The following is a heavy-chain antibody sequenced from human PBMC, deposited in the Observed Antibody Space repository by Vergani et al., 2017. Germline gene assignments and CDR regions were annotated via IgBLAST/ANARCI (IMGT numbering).Heavy chain of an antibody. V-gene: IGHV4-34*01. Sequence: QVQLQQWGAGLLKPSETLSLTCAVYGGSFSGYYWSWIRQPPGKGLEWIGEINHSGSTNYNPSLKSRVTISVDTSKNQFSLKLSSVTAADTAVYYCARGQQYSYCYDDSSGWYRALYYWGQGTLVTVSS. CDR3: ARGQQYSYCYDDSSGWYRALYY. J-gene: IGHJ4*02. CDR1: GGSFSGYY. D-gene: IGHD6-19*01. CDR2: INHSGST.